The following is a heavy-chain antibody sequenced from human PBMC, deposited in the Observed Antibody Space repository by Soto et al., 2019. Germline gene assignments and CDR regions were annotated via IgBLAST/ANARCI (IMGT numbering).Heavy chain of an antibody. V-gene: IGHV3-9*01. CDR3: AKDIDCNGGTCKWDNYYYAMDV. J-gene: IGHJ6*02. CDR2: ISWNSASM. CDR1: GFTFDDYA. D-gene: IGHD2-15*01. Sequence: EVQLVESGGGLVQPGRSLRLSCAASGFTFDDYAMHWVRQVPGKGLEWVAGISWNSASMGYADSVKGRFTISRDNAKNSLYLQMNSLGAADTALYYSAKDIDCNGGTCKWDNYYYAMDVWGQGTTVTVSS.